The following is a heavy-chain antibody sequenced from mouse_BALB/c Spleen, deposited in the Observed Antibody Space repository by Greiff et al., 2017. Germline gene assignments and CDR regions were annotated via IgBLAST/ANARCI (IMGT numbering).Heavy chain of an antibody. CDR1: GYTFTNYW. CDR2: IYPGGGYT. J-gene: IGHJ2*01. V-gene: IGHV1-63*02. Sequence: QVQLQQSGAELVRPGTSVKISCKASGYTFTNYWLGWVKQRPGHGLEWIGDIYPGGGYTNYNEKFKGKATLTADTSSSTAYMQLSSLTSEDSAVYCCARRITTVPYFDYWGQGTTLTVSS. CDR3: ARRITTVPYFDY. D-gene: IGHD1-1*01.